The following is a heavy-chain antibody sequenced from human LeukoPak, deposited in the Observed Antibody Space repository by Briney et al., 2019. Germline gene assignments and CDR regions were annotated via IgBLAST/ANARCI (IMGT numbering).Heavy chain of an antibody. D-gene: IGHD4-17*01. CDR3: ARGDYGDYVRPFDY. Sequence: SGGSLRLSGAASGFTFSSYAMHWVRQAPGKGLEWVAVISYDGSNKYYADSVKGRFTISRDNSKNTLYLQMNSLRAEDTAVYYCARGDYGDYVRPFDYWSQGTLVTVSS. V-gene: IGHV3-30-3*01. J-gene: IGHJ4*02. CDR1: GFTFSSYA. CDR2: ISYDGSNK.